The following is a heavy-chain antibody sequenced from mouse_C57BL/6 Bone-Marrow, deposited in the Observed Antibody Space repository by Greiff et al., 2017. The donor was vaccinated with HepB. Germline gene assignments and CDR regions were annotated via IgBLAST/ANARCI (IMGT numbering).Heavy chain of an antibody. CDR2: IDPEDGDT. CDR1: GFNIKDYY. J-gene: IGHJ2*01. CDR3: TTPGVPYGSIY. D-gene: IGHD1-1*01. V-gene: IGHV14-1*01. Sequence: EVQLQQSGAELVRPGASVKLSCTASGFNIKDYYMHWVKQRPEQGLEGIGRIDPEDGDTEYSPKFQGQATLTSATSSNTAYLQRSSRTSEDTAVYYRTTPGVPYGSIYWGQGTTLPVSS.